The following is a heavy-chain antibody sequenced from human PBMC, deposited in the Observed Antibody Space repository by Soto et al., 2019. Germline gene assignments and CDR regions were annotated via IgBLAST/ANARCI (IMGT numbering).Heavy chain of an antibody. CDR1: GYTFTSYG. CDR3: ARVSAWNLAVAGPGNWFDP. D-gene: IGHD6-19*01. V-gene: IGHV1-18*04. Sequence: GASVKVSCKASGYTFTSYGISWVRQAPGQGLEWMGWISAYNGNTNYAQKLQGRVTMTTDTSTSTAYMELRSLRSDDTAVYYCARVSAWNLAVAGPGNWFDPWGQGTLVTVSS. CDR2: ISAYNGNT. J-gene: IGHJ5*02.